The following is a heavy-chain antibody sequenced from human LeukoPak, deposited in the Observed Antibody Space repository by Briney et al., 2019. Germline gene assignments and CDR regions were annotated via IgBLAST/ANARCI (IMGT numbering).Heavy chain of an antibody. CDR3: ATVDTAMGPLTGWFDP. CDR2: IIPIFGTA. J-gene: IGHJ5*02. Sequence: SVTVSCKASGGTFSSYAISWVRQAPGQGLEWMGGIIPIFGTANYAQKFQGRVTITADESTSTAYMELSSLRSEDTAVYYCATVDTAMGPLTGWFDPWGQGTLVTVSS. V-gene: IGHV1-69*13. D-gene: IGHD5-18*01. CDR1: GGTFSSYA.